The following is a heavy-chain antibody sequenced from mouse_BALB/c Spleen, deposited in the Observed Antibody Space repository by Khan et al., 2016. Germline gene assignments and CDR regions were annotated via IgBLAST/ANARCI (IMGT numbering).Heavy chain of an antibody. J-gene: IGHJ4*01. CDR1: GYSITSDYA. Sequence: EVQLQESGPGLVKPSQSLSLTCTVTGYSITSDYAWNWIRQFPGNKLEWMGYISYSGSTSYNPSLKSRIPITRDTSKNQFFLQLNSVTTEDTATYYCARCHRYDEAMDYWGQGTSVTVSS. V-gene: IGHV3-2*02. D-gene: IGHD2-14*01. CDR2: ISYSGST. CDR3: ARCHRYDEAMDY.